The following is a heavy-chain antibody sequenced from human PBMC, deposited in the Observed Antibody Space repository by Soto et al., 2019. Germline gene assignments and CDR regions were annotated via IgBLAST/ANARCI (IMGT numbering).Heavy chain of an antibody. Sequence: GGSLRLSCAVSGFTFSIYGMQWVRQAPGKGLECVAGISYDGSDKYYVDSVKGRFTISRDNSKNTLYLQMNSLRAEDTAVYYCARVGGRFVWDVKNDAFDMWGRGTMVTVSS. J-gene: IGHJ3*02. CDR3: ARVGGRFVWDVKNDAFDM. D-gene: IGHD3-16*01. CDR2: ISYDGSDK. CDR1: GFTFSIYG. V-gene: IGHV3-30*03.